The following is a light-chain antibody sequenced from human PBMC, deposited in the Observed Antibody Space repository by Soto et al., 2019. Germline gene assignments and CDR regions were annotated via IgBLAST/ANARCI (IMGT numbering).Light chain of an antibody. V-gene: IGKV3-15*01. CDR2: GAS. CDR1: QSVRSN. CDR3: QQYSNWPPGT. J-gene: IGKJ1*01. Sequence: EIVMTQSPATLSVSPGERATLSCRASQSVRSNLAWYQQKPGQAPRLLIYGASTRATGIPARFSGSGSGTESTLTISSLQSEDFAVYYCQQYSNWPPGTFGQGTKVDSK.